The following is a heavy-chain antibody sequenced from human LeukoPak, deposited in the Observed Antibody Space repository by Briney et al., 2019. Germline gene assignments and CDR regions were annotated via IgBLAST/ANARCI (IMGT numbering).Heavy chain of an antibody. CDR1: GFTFSSYA. J-gene: IGHJ4*02. CDR3: AKLGLKLGGDY. Sequence: GGSLRLSCAASGFTFSSYAMSWVRQAPGKGLEWVSTMTGSGGTTYYVDSVKGRFTISRDNSKNTLYLQMNSLRAEDTAVYYCAKLGLKLGGDYWGQGTLVTVSS. CDR2: MTGSGGTT. D-gene: IGHD3-16*01. V-gene: IGHV3-23*01.